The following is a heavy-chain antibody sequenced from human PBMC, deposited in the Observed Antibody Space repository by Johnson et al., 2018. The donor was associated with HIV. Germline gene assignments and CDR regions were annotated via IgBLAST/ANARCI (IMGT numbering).Heavy chain of an antibody. CDR1: GFAFSGYA. J-gene: IGHJ3*02. Sequence: QVQLVESGGGVVQPGRSLRLSCAASGFAFSGYALHWVRQAPGKGLEWVALISYDGSNKYYADSVKGRFPISRENAKHTLYLQMNSLRAEDTAVYYCARELVLYSSGWYAPDAFDIWGQGTMVTVSS. V-gene: IGHV3-30-3*01. CDR2: ISYDGSNK. CDR3: ARELVLYSSGWYAPDAFDI. D-gene: IGHD6-19*01.